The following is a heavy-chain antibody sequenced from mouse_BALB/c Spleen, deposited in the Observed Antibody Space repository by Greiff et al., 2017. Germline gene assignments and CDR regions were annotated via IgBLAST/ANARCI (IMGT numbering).Heavy chain of an antibody. CDR3: ARVYGNYDYAMDY. CDR2: IRNKANGYTT. J-gene: IGHJ4*01. Sequence: EVKLVESGGGLVQPGGSLRLSCATSGFTFTDYYMSWVRQPPGKALEWLGFIRNKANGYTTEYSASVKGRFTISRDNSQSILYLQMNTLRAEDSATYYCARVYGNYDYAMDYWGQGTSVTVSS. CDR1: GFTFTDYY. V-gene: IGHV7-3*02. D-gene: IGHD2-1*01.